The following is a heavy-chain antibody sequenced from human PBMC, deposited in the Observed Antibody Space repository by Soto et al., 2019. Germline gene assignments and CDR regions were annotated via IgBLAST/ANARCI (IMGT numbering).Heavy chain of an antibody. V-gene: IGHV3-7*03. CDR2: IRQYGVLK. D-gene: IGHD3-22*01. J-gene: IGHJ4*02. CDR3: ARGCDSAACPIYFDT. Sequence: EVQLVDSGGGLVQPVGARRLSCVTSGFAFSHYWRNWVRQAPWKVLEWVANIRQYGVLKIYVDSVRGRFTVSRDNARHSMFLQRDSLRLEDTAVYYCARGCDSAACPIYFDTWGKGTPVTVSS. CDR1: GFAFSHYW.